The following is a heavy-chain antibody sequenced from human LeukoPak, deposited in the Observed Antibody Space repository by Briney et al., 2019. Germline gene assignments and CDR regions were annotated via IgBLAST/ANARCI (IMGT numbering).Heavy chain of an antibody. CDR1: GYTFTSYY. Sequence: ASVKVSCKASGYTFTSYYMHWVRQAPGQGLEWMGWINPNSGGTNYAQKFQGKVTMTRDTSISTAYMELSRLRSDDTAVYYCARDAGTYYYDSSGYSDFDYWGQGTLVTVSS. D-gene: IGHD3-22*01. V-gene: IGHV1-2*02. J-gene: IGHJ4*02. CDR3: ARDAGTYYYDSSGYSDFDY. CDR2: INPNSGGT.